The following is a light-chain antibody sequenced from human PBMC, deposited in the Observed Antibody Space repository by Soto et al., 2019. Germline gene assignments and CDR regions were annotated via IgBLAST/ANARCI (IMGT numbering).Light chain of an antibody. Sequence: EIVLTQSPGTLSLSPGERATLSCRASESVASNYLAWYQHKPGQAPRLLFFGASNRATAIPDRFSGSGSGTDFTLTISRLEPEDFAVYHCQQYGDSPLTFGGGTKVDIK. J-gene: IGKJ4*01. CDR1: ESVASNY. CDR3: QQYGDSPLT. CDR2: GAS. V-gene: IGKV3-20*01.